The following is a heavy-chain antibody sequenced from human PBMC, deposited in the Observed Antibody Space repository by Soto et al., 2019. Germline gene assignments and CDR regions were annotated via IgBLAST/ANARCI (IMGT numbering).Heavy chain of an antibody. J-gene: IGHJ5*02. Sequence: QITLKESGPTLVKPTQTLTLTCTFSGFSLTTRGVGVGWIRQPPGKPLECLALIYWDDDKRYSPSLQSRLSITKDTSKNQVVLTMTNVDPVDTATYYCAHIPNYYQYDWFDPWGQGTLVSVSS. D-gene: IGHD3-16*01. CDR2: IYWDDDK. CDR1: GFSLTTRGVG. CDR3: AHIPNYYQYDWFDP. V-gene: IGHV2-5*02.